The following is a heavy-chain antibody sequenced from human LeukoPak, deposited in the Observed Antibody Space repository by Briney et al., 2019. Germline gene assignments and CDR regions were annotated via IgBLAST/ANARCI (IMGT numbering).Heavy chain of an antibody. D-gene: IGHD3-9*01. J-gene: IGHJ4*02. CDR2: ICGSGDST. CDR3: SNLGNLSGFGSTLMDY. V-gene: IGHV3-23*01. CDR1: GFTFSSYA. Sequence: GGSLRLSCAASGFTFSSYAMSWVREAPGKGLEWVSSICGSGDSTYYADSVKGRLTLSRDNSKNTLYMQMNSLRAEETALYSCSNLGNLSGFGSTLMDYWGQGTLVTVSS.